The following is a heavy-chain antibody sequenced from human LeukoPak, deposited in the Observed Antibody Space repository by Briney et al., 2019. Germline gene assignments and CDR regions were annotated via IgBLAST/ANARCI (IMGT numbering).Heavy chain of an antibody. CDR1: GVTFSFSSYA. Sequence: GGSLRLSCAASGVTFSFSSYAMSWVRQAQGKGLEWVSAISGSGGGTYYAVSVKGRFTISRDNSKKKLFLQMGSLRAEDTAMYYCVREWETTGTGGFDYWGQGTLVTVSS. CDR2: ISGSGGGT. CDR3: VREWETTGTGGFDY. D-gene: IGHD4-11*01. V-gene: IGHV3-23*01. J-gene: IGHJ4*02.